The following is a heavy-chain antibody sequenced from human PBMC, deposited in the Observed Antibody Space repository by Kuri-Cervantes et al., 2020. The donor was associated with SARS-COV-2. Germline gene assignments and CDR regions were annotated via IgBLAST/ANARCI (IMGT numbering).Heavy chain of an antibody. V-gene: IGHV1-46*01. CDR2: INPSGGST. CDR1: GYTFTSYH. CDR3: ARALDHDILTALSL. D-gene: IGHD3-9*01. Sequence: ASVKVSCKASGYTFTSYHMHWVRQAPGQGLEWMGIINPSGGSTSYAEKFQGRVTVTRDTSTSTMYLEPSRLKSEDTAVYFCARALDHDILTALSLWGQGTLVTVSS. J-gene: IGHJ4*02.